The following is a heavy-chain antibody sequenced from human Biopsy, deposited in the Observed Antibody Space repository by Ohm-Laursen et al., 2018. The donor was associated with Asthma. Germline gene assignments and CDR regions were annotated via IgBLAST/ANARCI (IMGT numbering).Heavy chain of an antibody. Sequence: SLRLSCSASGFNFDDYGMNWVRQGPGNGLEWFAGISWNSVSIAYADSVRGRFTISRDNAKTSPYLQMNSLRDGDTAVYFCAKNSRRGSHDPFDIWGQGTMVTVSS. CDR3: AKNSRRGSHDPFDI. CDR2: ISWNSVSI. V-gene: IGHV3-9*01. D-gene: IGHD1-26*01. J-gene: IGHJ3*02. CDR1: GFNFDDYG.